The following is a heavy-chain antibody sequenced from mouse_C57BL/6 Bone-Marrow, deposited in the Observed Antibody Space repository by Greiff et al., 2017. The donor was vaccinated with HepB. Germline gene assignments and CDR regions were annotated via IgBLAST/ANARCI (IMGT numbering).Heavy chain of an antibody. J-gene: IGHJ4*01. V-gene: IGHV1-64*01. CDR2: IHPNSGST. CDR1: GYTFTSYW. CDR3: ARVGDNCDNYAMDV. D-gene: IGHD4-1*01. Sequence: QVQLQQPGAELVKPGASVKLSCKASGYTFTSYWMHWVKQRPGQGLEWIGMIHPNSGSTNYNEKFKSKATLTVDKSSSTAYMQLSSLTSEDSAVYYCARVGDNCDNYAMDVWGQGTTVTVSS.